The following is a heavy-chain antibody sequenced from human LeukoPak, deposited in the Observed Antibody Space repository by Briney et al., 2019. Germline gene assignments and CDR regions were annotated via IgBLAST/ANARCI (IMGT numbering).Heavy chain of an antibody. J-gene: IGHJ4*02. CDR2: ISSSGSTI. V-gene: IGHV3-48*03. CDR1: GFTFSSYE. D-gene: IGHD3-16*01. CDR3: ARGRDSYTFDY. Sequence: GGSLRLSCAASGFTFSSYEMNWVRQAPGKGLEWVSYISSSGSTIYYADSVKGRFTISRDNAKNSLYLQMNSLRAEDTAVYYCARGRDSYTFDYWGQGTLVTVSS.